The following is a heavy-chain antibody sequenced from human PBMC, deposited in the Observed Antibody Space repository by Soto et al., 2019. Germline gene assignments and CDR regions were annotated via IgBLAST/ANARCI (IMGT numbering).Heavy chain of an antibody. Sequence: ASVKVSCKASGYTFTSYAMHWVRQAPGQRLEWMGWISAGNGNTKYSQKFQGRVNITRDTSASTAYMELSSLRSEDTAVYYCARDVFKPRSSGWYYLRTPFGYWGQGTLVTVSS. CDR3: ARDVFKPRSSGWYYLRTPFGY. CDR2: ISAGNGNT. J-gene: IGHJ4*02. V-gene: IGHV1-3*01. CDR1: GYTFTSYA. D-gene: IGHD6-19*01.